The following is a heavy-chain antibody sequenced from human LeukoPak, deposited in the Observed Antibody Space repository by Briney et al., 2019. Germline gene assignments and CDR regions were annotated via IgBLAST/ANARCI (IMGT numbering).Heavy chain of an antibody. J-gene: IGHJ4*02. D-gene: IGHD1-26*01. CDR2: IYYSGST. Sequence: PSETLSLTCTVSAGSIGSNTHYWAWIRQPPGKGLEWIGTIYYSGSTNYNPSLRSRLTISIDTPKNQFSLKLSSVTAADTAVYYCARLRGGTYDFWGQGTLVAVSS. CDR3: ARLRGGTYDF. CDR1: AGSIGSNTHY. V-gene: IGHV4-39*01.